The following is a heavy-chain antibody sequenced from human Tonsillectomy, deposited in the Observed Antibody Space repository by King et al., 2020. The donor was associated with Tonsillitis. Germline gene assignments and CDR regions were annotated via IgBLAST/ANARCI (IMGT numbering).Heavy chain of an antibody. CDR3: AGRVLHYDYVWGSYRRGQK. J-gene: IGHJ4*02. D-gene: IGHD3-16*02. CDR2: IRSKAYGGTT. V-gene: IGHV3-49*04. CDR1: GFTFGDYA. Sequence: VQLVESGGGLVQPGRSLRLSCTASGFTFGDYAMSWVRQAPGKGLEWVGFIRSKAYGGTTEYAASVKGRFTISRDDSKSIAYLQMNSLKTEDTAVYYCAGRVLHYDYVWGSYRRGQKGGQGTLVTVSS.